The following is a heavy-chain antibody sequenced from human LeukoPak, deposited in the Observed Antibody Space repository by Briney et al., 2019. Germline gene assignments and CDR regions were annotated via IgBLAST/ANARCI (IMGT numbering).Heavy chain of an antibody. Sequence: SQTLSLTCTVSGGSISSGDYYWSWIRQPPGKGLEWIGYIYYSGSTFYNPSLKSRVTISVDMSKNQFSLKLSSVTAADTAVYYCAREDIVLGMDVWGQGTTVTVSS. CDR1: GGSISSGDYY. D-gene: IGHD2-8*02. J-gene: IGHJ6*02. V-gene: IGHV4-30-4*01. CDR3: AREDIVLGMDV. CDR2: IYYSGST.